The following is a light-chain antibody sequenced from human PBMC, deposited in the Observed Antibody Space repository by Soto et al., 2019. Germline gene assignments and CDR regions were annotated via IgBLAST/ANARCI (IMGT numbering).Light chain of an antibody. CDR3: QNYNLS. V-gene: IGKV3-20*01. CDR2: SAS. CDR1: QSISSNF. Sequence: EVVLTQSPDTLSLSVGERASLSCRASQSISSNFLAWYQQKPGQAPRLLIYSASTRATGVPDRFSGSGSGTHLTLTITRLEPEDFAIYICQNYNLSFGPGTKVEIK. J-gene: IGKJ3*01.